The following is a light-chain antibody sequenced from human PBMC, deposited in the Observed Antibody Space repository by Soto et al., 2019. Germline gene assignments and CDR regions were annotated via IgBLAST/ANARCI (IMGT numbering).Light chain of an antibody. CDR3: ASYTNSITYV. V-gene: IGLV2-14*03. CDR2: DVS. J-gene: IGLJ1*01. CDR1: NSDVGGYNY. Sequence: QSALTQPASVSGSPGQSITISCTGTNSDVGGYNYVSWYQQHPGKAPKLLIYDVSSRPSGLSNRFSGSKSGNTASLIISGLQAEDEADYYCASYTNSITYVSGSGTKVTVL.